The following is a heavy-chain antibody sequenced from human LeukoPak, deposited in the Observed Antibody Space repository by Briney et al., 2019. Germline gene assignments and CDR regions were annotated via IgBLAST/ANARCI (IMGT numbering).Heavy chain of an antibody. J-gene: IGHJ5*02. CDR3: ARLAAGTRIVLDP. CDR2: INPNSGGT. D-gene: IGHD6-13*01. Sequence: EASVKVSCKASGYTFTSYDINWVRQAPGQGLEWMGWINPNSGGTNYVQKFQGRVTMTRDTSISTAYMELSRLRSDDTAVYYCARLAAGTRIVLDPWGQGTLVTVSS. CDR1: GYTFTSYD. V-gene: IGHV1-2*02.